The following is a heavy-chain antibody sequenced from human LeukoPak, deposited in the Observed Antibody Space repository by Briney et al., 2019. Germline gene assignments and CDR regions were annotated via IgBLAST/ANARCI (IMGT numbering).Heavy chain of an antibody. J-gene: IGHJ3*02. V-gene: IGHV4-30-4*08. Sequence: SQTLSLTCTVSSGSISSGDYYWSWIRQPPGKGLEWIGYISYTGTTYYNPSLKSRVTISEDTSKNLFSLKLSSVTAADTAVYYCARRNSMVRGVLDAFDIWGQGTMVTVSS. CDR1: SGSISSGDYY. CDR2: ISYTGTT. D-gene: IGHD3-10*01. CDR3: ARRNSMVRGVLDAFDI.